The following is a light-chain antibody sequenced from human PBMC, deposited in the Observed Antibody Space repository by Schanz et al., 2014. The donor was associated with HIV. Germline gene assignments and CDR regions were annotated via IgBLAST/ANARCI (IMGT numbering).Light chain of an antibody. CDR2: EVT. V-gene: IGLV2-14*02. CDR3: STYTTSNTWV. J-gene: IGLJ3*02. Sequence: QSALTQPASVSGSPGQSITISCTGTSSDVGGHNLVSWYQQHPGKVPQLLIFEVTKRPSGVSNRFSGSKSGNTASLTISGLQSEDEGDYYCSTYTTSNTWVFGGGTKLTVL. CDR1: SSDVGGHNL.